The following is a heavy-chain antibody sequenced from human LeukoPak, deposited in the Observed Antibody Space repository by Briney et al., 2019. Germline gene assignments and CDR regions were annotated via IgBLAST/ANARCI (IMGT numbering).Heavy chain of an antibody. CDR3: SRDHGNEGLDFDY. CDR1: GFTFTNAY. V-gene: IGHV3-21*01. J-gene: IGHJ4*02. CDR2: INSSSSYI. Sequence: GGSLRLSCESSGFTFTNAYISCVRQAPGEGLEWVSSINSSSSYIYYPDSLKGRFTISRDNTKNSLYLHKNSLRAEDTAVYYCSRDHGNEGLDFDYWGQGTLVTVSS. D-gene: IGHD1-1*01.